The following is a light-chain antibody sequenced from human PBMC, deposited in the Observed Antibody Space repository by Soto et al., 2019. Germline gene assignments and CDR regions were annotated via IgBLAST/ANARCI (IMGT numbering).Light chain of an antibody. CDR2: GNT. Sequence: QSVLTQPPSVSAAPGQRVTISCTGSSSNIGAGYDVHWYQQLPGTAPKLLIYGNTIRPSGVPDRFSGSKSGTSASLAITGLQAEDEADYYCSSYASSSTLVFGGGTKLTVL. CDR1: SSNIGAGYD. J-gene: IGLJ2*01. CDR3: SSYASSSTLV. V-gene: IGLV1-40*01.